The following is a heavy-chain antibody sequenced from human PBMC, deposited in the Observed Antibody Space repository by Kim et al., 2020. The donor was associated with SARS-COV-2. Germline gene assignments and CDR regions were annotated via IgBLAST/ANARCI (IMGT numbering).Heavy chain of an antibody. J-gene: IGHJ4*01. CDR2: IYYSGST. Sequence: SETLSLTCTVSGGSISSCDYCWSWIRQHPGKGLEWIGYIYYSGSTYYNPSLKSRVTISVDTSKNQFSLKLSSVTAADTAVYYCARGRITIFGVVTHFNY. D-gene: IGHD3-3*01. CDR3: ARGRITIFGVVTHFNY. V-gene: IGHV4-31*03. CDR1: GGSISSCDYC.